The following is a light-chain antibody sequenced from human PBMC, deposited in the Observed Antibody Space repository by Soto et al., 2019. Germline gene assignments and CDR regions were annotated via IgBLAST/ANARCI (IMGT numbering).Light chain of an antibody. CDR2: AAS. J-gene: IGKJ3*01. CDR3: QQLTTDPVVT. CDR1: QGISSY. Sequence: DIQLTQSPSFLSASVGDRVTITCRSRQGISSYLAWYQQKPGKAPKLLIYAASTLQSGVPSRFSGSGSGTDCTLTLSSLQPEDFANYSCQQLTTDPVVTFGHGTNVDIK. V-gene: IGKV1-9*01.